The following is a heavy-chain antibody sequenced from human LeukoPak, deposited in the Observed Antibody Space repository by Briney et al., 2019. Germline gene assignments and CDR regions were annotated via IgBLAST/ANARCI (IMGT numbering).Heavy chain of an antibody. CDR2: IHQSGDT. D-gene: IGHD3-16*02. CDR3: ARGPRRQYYDYVWGSYRRIPFDY. J-gene: IGHJ4*02. V-gene: IGHV4-34*01. CDR1: GGSFSTFY. Sequence: SETLSLTCGVSGGSFSTFYWSWIRQPPGKGLEWIGEIHQSGDTNYNSSLKSRVTISIDTSKKQFSLKLSSVTAADTAVYYCARGPRRQYYDYVWGSYRRIPFDYWGQGTLVTISS.